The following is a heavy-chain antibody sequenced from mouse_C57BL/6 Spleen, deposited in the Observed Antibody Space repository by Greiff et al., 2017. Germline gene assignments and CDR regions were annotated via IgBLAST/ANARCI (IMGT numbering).Heavy chain of an antibody. Sequence: VQLKESGGGLVKPGGSLTLSCAASGFTFSDYGMHWVRQAPEKGLEWVAYISSGSSTIYYADTVKGRFTISRDNAKNTLFLQMTSLRSEDTAMYYCARRSGTGYAMDYWGQGTSGTVSS. V-gene: IGHV5-17*01. D-gene: IGHD4-1*01. CDR3: ARRSGTGYAMDY. J-gene: IGHJ4*01. CDR2: ISSGSSTI. CDR1: GFTFSDYG.